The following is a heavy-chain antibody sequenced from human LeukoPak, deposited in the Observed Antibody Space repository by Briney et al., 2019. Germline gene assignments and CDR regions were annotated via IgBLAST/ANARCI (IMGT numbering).Heavy chain of an antibody. J-gene: IGHJ3*02. CDR2: INPNSGGI. CDR1: GYTFIGYE. CDR3: ARLPVDAFDI. V-gene: IGHV1-2*02. Sequence: ASVKVSCKASGYTFIGYEIHWVRQAPGQGLEWMGWINPNSGGINYAQKFQGRVTMTRDTSINTAYMELTRLRSDDTAVYYCARLPVDAFDIWGLGTMVTVSS.